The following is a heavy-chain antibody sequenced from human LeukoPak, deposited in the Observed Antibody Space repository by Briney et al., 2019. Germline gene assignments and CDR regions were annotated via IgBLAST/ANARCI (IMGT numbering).Heavy chain of an antibody. CDR1: GFTFSSYE. CDR3: ARSVMDIVVVEAFDI. D-gene: IGHD2-15*01. V-gene: IGHV3-48*03. J-gene: IGHJ3*02. Sequence: GGSLRLSCAASGFTFSSYEMNWVRQAPGKGLEWVSYISSSGSTIYYADSVKGRFTISRDNAKNSLYLQMNSLRAEDTVVYYCARSVMDIVVVEAFDIWGQGTMVTVSS. CDR2: ISSSGSTI.